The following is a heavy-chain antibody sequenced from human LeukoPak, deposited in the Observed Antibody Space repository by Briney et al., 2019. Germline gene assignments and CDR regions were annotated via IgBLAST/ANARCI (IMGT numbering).Heavy chain of an antibody. CDR3: AKDWTIAASASGYYGMDV. J-gene: IGHJ6*02. D-gene: IGHD2-21*01. Sequence: PGGSLRLSCAASGFTFSNYGLHWVRQAPGKGLEWLAVISYDGYNKYYADSVKGRFTISRDNSKNTLYLQMNSLRAEDTAVYNCAKDWTIAASASGYYGMDVWGQGTTVTVSS. CDR1: GFTFSNYG. CDR2: ISYDGYNK. V-gene: IGHV3-30*18.